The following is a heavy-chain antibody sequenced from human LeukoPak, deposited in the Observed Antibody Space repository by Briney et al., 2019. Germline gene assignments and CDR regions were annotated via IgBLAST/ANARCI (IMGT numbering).Heavy chain of an antibody. CDR2: IYYSGYT. CDR3: AKHYMGSYDNRGLDY. V-gene: IGHV4-39*01. J-gene: IGHJ4*02. D-gene: IGHD3-10*01. CDR1: GGSISSGNYY. Sequence: SQTLSLTCTVSGGSISSGNYYWSWIRQPPGKGLEWIGSIYYSGYTYYNPSVESRVTISVDTSKNQFSLKLSSVTAADTAVYFCAKHYMGSYDNRGLDYWGQGTLVTVSS.